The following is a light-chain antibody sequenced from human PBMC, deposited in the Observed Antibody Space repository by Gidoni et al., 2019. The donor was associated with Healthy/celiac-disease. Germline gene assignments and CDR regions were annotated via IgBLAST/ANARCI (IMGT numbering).Light chain of an antibody. Sequence: DIVMTQSPDSLAVSLGERATLNCKSSQSVLYSSNNKNYLAWYQQKPGQPPKLLIYWASTRESRVPDRFSGSGSGTDFTLTISSLQAEDVAVYYCQQYYSTPPTFGQGTKVEIK. J-gene: IGKJ1*01. CDR2: WAS. CDR1: QSVLYSSNNKNY. V-gene: IGKV4-1*01. CDR3: QQYYSTPPT.